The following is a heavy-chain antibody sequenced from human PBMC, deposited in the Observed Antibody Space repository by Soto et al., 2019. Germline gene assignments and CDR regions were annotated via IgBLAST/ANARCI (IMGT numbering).Heavy chain of an antibody. CDR1: GGSFSAYS. V-gene: IGHV4-34*01. Sequence: PSETLSLTCAVYGGSFSAYSWSWIRQPPGKGLEWIGKVDHSGSTNSNPSLKSRVTISQDTSKNQFYLKLNSVTAADTAVYYCAGFDVLGLSLGDDFDIWGQGTMVTASS. J-gene: IGHJ3*02. D-gene: IGHD3-10*02. CDR2: VDHSGST. CDR3: AGFDVLGLSLGDDFDI.